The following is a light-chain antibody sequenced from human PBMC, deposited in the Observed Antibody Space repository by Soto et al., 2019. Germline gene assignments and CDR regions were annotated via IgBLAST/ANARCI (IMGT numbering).Light chain of an antibody. V-gene: IGKV3-20*01. J-gene: IGKJ3*01. Sequence: ETMFSQSPGTLSLTPDERVTFSCRASQSVSSSYLAWYQQKPGQAPRLLIYGASSRATGIPDRFSGSGSGTDFTLTISRLDPEDFAVYYCQQYGSSPTFGPGAKVDI. CDR2: GAS. CDR1: QSVSSSY. CDR3: QQYGSSPT.